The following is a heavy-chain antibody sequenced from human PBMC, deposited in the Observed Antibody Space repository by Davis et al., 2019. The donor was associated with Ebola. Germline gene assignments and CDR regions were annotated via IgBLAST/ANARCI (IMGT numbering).Heavy chain of an antibody. CDR1: GFSFNDYY. CDR2: IRYDGRSK. J-gene: IGHJ4*02. V-gene: IGHV3-30*02. CDR3: ARASIFTLAGLDY. Sequence: GESLKISCAASGFSFNDYYMTWIRQAPGKGLEWVAFIRYDGRSKYYADSVKGRFTVSRDNSKNTLYLQMNSLRAEDTAVYYCARASIFTLAGLDYWGQGTLVTVSS.